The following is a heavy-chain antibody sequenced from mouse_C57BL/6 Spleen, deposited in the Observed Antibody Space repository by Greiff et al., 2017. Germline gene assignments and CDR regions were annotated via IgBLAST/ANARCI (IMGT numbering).Heavy chain of an antibody. CDR1: GYPFTDYN. Sequence: VHVKQSGPELVKPGASVKIPCKASGYPFTDYNMDWVKQSHGKSLEWIGDINPNNGGTIYNQKFKGKATLTVDKSSSPAYMELRSLTSEDTAVYDCARSGDGYPSYWYFDVWGTGTTVTVSS. CDR3: ARSGDGYPSYWYFDV. CDR2: INPNNGGT. J-gene: IGHJ1*03. D-gene: IGHD2-3*01. V-gene: IGHV1-18*01.